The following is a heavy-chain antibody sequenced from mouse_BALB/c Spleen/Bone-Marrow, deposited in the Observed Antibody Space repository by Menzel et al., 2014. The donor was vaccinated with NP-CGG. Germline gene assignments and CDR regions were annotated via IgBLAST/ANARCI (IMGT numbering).Heavy chain of an antibody. D-gene: IGHD3-1*01. Sequence: EVQGVESGTVLARPGAAVKMSCKASGYTFSNYWIHWIKQRPGQGLEWIGTIHPGDSDTTYNQKFKGKAKLTAVTSTSTAYMELGSLTNEDSAVYYCTTLARNNFDYWGQGTTLTVSS. CDR2: IHPGDSDT. CDR3: TTLARNNFDY. CDR1: GYTFSNYW. J-gene: IGHJ2*01. V-gene: IGHV1-5*01.